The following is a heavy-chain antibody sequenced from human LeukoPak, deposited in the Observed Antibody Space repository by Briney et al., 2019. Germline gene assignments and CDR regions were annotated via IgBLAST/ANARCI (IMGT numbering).Heavy chain of an antibody. J-gene: IGHJ4*02. D-gene: IGHD3-10*01. Sequence: GGSLRLSCAVSGITLSNYGMSWVRQAPGKGLEWVAGISDRGGSTKYADSVKGRFTISRDNAKNTLYLQMNSLRAEDTAVYFCAKRGVVIRAVIIVGFHKEAYYFDSWGQGALVTVSS. CDR2: ISDRGGST. CDR1: GITLSNYG. CDR3: AKRGVVIRAVIIVGFHKEAYYFDS. V-gene: IGHV3-23*01.